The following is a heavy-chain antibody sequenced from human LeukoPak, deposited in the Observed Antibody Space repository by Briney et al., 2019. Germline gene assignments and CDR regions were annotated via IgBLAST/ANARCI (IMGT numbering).Heavy chain of an antibody. V-gene: IGHV1-18*01. J-gene: IGHJ4*02. Sequence: ASVKVSCKASGYTFTSYGISWVRQAPGQGLEWMGWISAYNGNTNYAQKLQGRVTMTTDTSTSTAYMELRSLRSDDTAVYYCARDNLEGRYSSSTFDYWGQGTLVTVSS. CDR3: ARDNLEGRYSSSTFDY. CDR2: ISAYNGNT. D-gene: IGHD6-6*01. CDR1: GYTFTSYG.